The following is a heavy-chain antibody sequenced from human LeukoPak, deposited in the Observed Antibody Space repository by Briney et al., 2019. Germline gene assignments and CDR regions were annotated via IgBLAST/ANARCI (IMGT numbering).Heavy chain of an antibody. D-gene: IGHD6-6*01. J-gene: IGHJ4*02. CDR3: ARGLFEYSSSPTFDY. Sequence: ASVKVSCKASGGTFSSYAISWVRQAPGQGLEWMGGIIPIFGTANYAQKFQGRVTITTDESTSTAYMELSSLRSEDTAVYYCARGLFEYSSSPTFDYWGQGTLVTVSS. CDR1: GGTFSSYA. V-gene: IGHV1-69*05. CDR2: IIPIFGTA.